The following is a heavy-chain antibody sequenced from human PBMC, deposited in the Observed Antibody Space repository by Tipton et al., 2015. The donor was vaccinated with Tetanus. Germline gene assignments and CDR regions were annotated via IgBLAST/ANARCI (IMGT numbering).Heavy chain of an antibody. J-gene: IGHJ4*02. D-gene: IGHD3-3*01. V-gene: IGHV4-39*01. Sequence: TLSLTCTVSGGSITSSDYFWGWIRQPPGKGLEWIANVHYTGDTYYSPSLQSRVTISVDTSKNQFSLRLSSVTAADTAVYYCARGRTMSGVVAPFDLWGQGTQVTVSS. CDR3: ARGRTMSGVVAPFDL. CDR1: GGSITSSDYF. CDR2: VHYTGDT.